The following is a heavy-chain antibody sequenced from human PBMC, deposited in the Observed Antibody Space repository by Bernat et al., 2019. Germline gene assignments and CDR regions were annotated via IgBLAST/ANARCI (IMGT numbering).Heavy chain of an antibody. CDR3: ARDSGYCTNGVCYMTYYFDY. CDR1: GFTFSSYG. V-gene: IGHV3-30*19. Sequence: QMQLVESGGGVVQPGRSLRLSCAASGFTFSSYGMHWVRQAPGKGLEWVAVISYDGSNKYYADSVKGRFTISRDNSKNTLYLQMNSLRAEDTAVYYCARDSGYCTNGVCYMTYYFDYWGQGTLVTVSS. CDR2: ISYDGSNK. D-gene: IGHD2-8*01. J-gene: IGHJ4*02.